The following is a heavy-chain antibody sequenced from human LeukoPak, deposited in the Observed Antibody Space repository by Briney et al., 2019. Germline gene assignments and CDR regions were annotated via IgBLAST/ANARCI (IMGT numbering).Heavy chain of an antibody. CDR3: ARDNTMVRGVIVVSWFDP. J-gene: IGHJ5*02. D-gene: IGHD3-10*01. CDR1: GFTFSSYG. V-gene: IGHV3-30*02. CDR2: IHHDGSNK. Sequence: GGSLRLSCAASGFTFSSYGMHWVRQAPGKGLDWVAFIHHDGSNKYYADSVRGRFTISRDNSKNTLYLQMNSLRAEDTAVYYCARDNTMVRGVIVVSWFDPWGQGTLVTVSS.